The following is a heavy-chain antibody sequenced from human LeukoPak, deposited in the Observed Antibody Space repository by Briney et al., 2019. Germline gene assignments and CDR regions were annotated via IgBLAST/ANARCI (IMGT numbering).Heavy chain of an antibody. CDR1: GFTFSSYS. CDR3: ARGPDYGGNGDY. D-gene: IGHD4-23*01. Sequence: PGGSLRLSCAASGFTFSSYSMTWVRQAPGKGLEWVSSISSSSSYIYYADSVKGRFTISRDNAKNSLYLQMNSLRAEDTAVYCCARGPDYGGNGDYWGQGTLVTVSS. J-gene: IGHJ4*02. CDR2: ISSSSSYI. V-gene: IGHV3-21*01.